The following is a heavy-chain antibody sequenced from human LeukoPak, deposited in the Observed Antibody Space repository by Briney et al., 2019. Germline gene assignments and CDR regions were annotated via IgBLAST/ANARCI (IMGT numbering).Heavy chain of an antibody. CDR1: GFTFSSYE. CDR2: ISSSGSTV. V-gene: IGHV3-48*03. J-gene: IGHJ5*02. CDR3: AREDMGYCSGGSCYRAWFDP. Sequence: PGGSLRLSCAASGFTFSSYEMNWVRQAPGKGLGWVSYISSSGSTVYYADSVKGRFTISRDNAKNSLYLQMNSLRAEDTAVYYCAREDMGYCSGGSCYRAWFDPWGQGTLVTVSS. D-gene: IGHD2-15*01.